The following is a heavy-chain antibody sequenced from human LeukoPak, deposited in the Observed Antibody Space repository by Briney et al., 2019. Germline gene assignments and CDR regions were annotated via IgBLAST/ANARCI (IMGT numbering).Heavy chain of an antibody. Sequence: GGSLRLSCAASGFTFSSYSMNWVRQAPGKGLEWVSSISSSSSYIYYADSVKGRFTISRDNAKNSLYLQMNSLRADDTAVYFCATLEGGSRLDPWGQGTLVTVSS. J-gene: IGHJ5*02. V-gene: IGHV3-21*04. CDR1: GFTFSSYS. CDR2: ISSSSSYI. CDR3: ATLEGGSRLDP. D-gene: IGHD1-26*01.